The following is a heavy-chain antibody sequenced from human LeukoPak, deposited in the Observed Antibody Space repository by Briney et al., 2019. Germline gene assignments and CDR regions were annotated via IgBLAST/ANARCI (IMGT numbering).Heavy chain of an antibody. D-gene: IGHD1-26*01. CDR2: ISGSGGST. V-gene: IGHV3-23*01. J-gene: IGHJ4*02. Sequence: KTGGSLRLSCAASGFTFSSYDMSWVRQAPGKGLEWVSGISGSGGSTYYADSVKGRFTISRDNSKNTLYLQMNSLRAEDTALYYCAKPLGGSYYAPLDYWGQGTLVTVSS. CDR3: AKPLGGSYYAPLDY. CDR1: GFTFSSYD.